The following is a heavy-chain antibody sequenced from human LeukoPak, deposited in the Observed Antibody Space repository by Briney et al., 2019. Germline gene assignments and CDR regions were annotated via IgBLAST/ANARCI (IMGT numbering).Heavy chain of an antibody. Sequence: ASVKDSCKASGYTFSNYVLTWVRQAPGQGLEWMGWISVYNDNAIYAQKFEGRVTMTTDTSTSTGYMELRSLRFDDTAVYYCARSGPKDWALDYWGRGTLFTVSS. CDR2: ISVYNDNA. V-gene: IGHV1-18*01. CDR3: ARSGPKDWALDY. D-gene: IGHD1-14*01. J-gene: IGHJ4*02. CDR1: GYTFSNYV.